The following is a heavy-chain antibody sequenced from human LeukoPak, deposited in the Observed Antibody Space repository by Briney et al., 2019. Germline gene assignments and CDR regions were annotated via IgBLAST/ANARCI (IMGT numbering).Heavy chain of an antibody. CDR3: ARHKIVITMLGVHRWFDP. CDR1: GGSFSGDY. V-gene: IGHV4-34*01. J-gene: IGHJ5*02. CDR2: INRSGRA. D-gene: IGHD3-3*01. Sequence: SETLTLTCAVYGGSFSGDYWSWIRQPPGKGLEWIGDINRSGRAVYNTSLKSRVIISVDTSKNQFSLKVNSVTGADTAVYYCARHKIVITMLGVHRWFDPWGQGTLVTVSS.